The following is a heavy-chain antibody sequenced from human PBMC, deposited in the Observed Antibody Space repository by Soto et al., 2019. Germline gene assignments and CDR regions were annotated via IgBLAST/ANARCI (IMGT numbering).Heavy chain of an antibody. Sequence: PSETLSLTCTVSGGSISSYYWSWIRQPPGKGLEWIGYIYYSGSTNYNPSLKSRVTISVDTSKNQFSLKLSSVTAADTAVYYCARAVRGYSYGLDYWGQGTQVTVSS. CDR2: IYYSGST. V-gene: IGHV4-59*01. J-gene: IGHJ4*02. CDR3: ARAVRGYSYGLDY. CDR1: GGSISSYY. D-gene: IGHD5-18*01.